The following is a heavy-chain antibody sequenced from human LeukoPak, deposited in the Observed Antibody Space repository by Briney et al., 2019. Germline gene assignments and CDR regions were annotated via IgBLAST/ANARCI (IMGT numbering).Heavy chain of an antibody. CDR3: AKMVGHFYESSTYEPNRLDH. D-gene: IGHD3-22*01. CDR1: GGSIRPNY. J-gene: IGHJ5*02. CDR2: VYHSGRT. V-gene: IGHV4-59*01. Sequence: PSETLSLTCTVSGGSIRPNYWSWIRQAPRKGLEWIGYVYHSGRTNAGPSLKSRATISVDTSKNQFSLKLTSVTAADTALYYCAKMVGHFYESSTYEPNRLDHRRQG.